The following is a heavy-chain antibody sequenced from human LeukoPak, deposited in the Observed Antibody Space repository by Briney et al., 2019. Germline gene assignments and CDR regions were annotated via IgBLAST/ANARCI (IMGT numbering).Heavy chain of an antibody. CDR2: MSYDGSDK. Sequence: GGSLRLSCAASGFTFSAYGMHWVRQAPDKGLEWVAVMSYDGSDKYYADSVKGRFTISRDNSKNTLYLQMNSLRIEDTAVYYCATTRLSGISTWYTIAYWGQGTLVTVSS. V-gene: IGHV3-30*03. CDR3: ATTRLSGISTWYTIAY. D-gene: IGHD6-13*01. CDR1: GFTFSAYG. J-gene: IGHJ4*02.